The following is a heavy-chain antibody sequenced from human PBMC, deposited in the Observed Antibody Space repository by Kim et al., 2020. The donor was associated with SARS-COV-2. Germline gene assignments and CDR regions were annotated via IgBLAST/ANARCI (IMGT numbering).Heavy chain of an antibody. V-gene: IGHV3-23*01. CDR2: INDNGDTT. D-gene: IGHD3-10*01. CDR1: AFTFSSFP. Sequence: GGSLRLSCAASAFTFSSFPMVWVRQAPGKGLQWVSFINDNGDTTYYADSVVGRFTVSRDNSNNILYLQMNSLRAEDTAVYYCAKMLATWQLLYYFDYWGQGTLVTVSS. J-gene: IGHJ4*02. CDR3: AKMLATWQLLYYFDY.